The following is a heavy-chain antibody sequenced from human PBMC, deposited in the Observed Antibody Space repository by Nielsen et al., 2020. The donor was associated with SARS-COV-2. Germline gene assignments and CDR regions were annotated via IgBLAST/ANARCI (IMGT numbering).Heavy chain of an antibody. J-gene: IGHJ3*01. V-gene: IGHV3-7*01. CDR1: EFSFSSYS. CDR2: IKPDGSEK. Sequence: GESLKISCAASEFSFSSYSMNWVRQVPGKGLEWVADIKPDGSEKVYVDSVKGRFTISRDNAKNSMSLQMNSLRVEDTAVYYCARDWSRAFDVWGQGTMVTVSS. CDR3: ARDWSRAFDV.